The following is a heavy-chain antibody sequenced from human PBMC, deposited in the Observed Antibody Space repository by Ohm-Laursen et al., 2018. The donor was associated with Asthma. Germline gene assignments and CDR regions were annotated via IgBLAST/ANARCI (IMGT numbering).Heavy chain of an antibody. J-gene: IGHJ6*02. Sequence: GTLSLTCAVYGGSFSGYYWSWIRQPPGKGLEWIGEINHSGSTNYNPSLKSRVTISVDTSKNQFSLKLSSVTAADTTVYYCARDDCTGGVCYGRPYNYYGMDVWGQGTTVTVSS. CDR2: INHSGST. CDR1: GGSFSGYY. V-gene: IGHV4-34*01. D-gene: IGHD2-8*02. CDR3: ARDDCTGGVCYGRPYNYYGMDV.